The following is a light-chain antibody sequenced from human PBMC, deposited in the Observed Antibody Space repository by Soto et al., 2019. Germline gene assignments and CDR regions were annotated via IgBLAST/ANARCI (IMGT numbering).Light chain of an antibody. V-gene: IGKV3-15*01. CDR2: GAY. CDR3: QQYNIWPPIT. Sequence: EIVMTQSPATLSVSPGERATLSCRASQSVSSNLAWYQQKPGQAPRLLIYGAYTRAAGVPARFSGSGSGTEFTLTITSLQSEDIALYYCQQYNIWPPITFGQGTQLEIK. CDR1: QSVSSN. J-gene: IGKJ5*01.